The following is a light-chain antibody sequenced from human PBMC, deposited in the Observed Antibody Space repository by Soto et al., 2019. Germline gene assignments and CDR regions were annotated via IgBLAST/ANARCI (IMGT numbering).Light chain of an antibody. V-gene: IGLV4-69*01. Sequence: QSVLTQSPSASASLGASVKLTCTLSSGHSSYAIAWHQQQPEKGPRYLMKLNSDGSHSKGDGIPDRFLGSSSGAKRYLTISSLQSEDEADYYCQTWGTGIRVFGTGTKVTVL. CDR3: QTWGTGIRV. CDR1: SGHSSYA. CDR2: LNSDGSH. J-gene: IGLJ1*01.